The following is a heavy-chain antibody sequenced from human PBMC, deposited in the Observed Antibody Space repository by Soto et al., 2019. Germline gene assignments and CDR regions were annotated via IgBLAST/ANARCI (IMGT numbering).Heavy chain of an antibody. CDR2: IYYSGST. Sequence: SETLSLTCTVSGGSISSSSYYWGWIRQHPGKGLEWIGYIYYSGSTYYNPSLKSRVTISVDTSKNQFSLKLSSVTAADTAVYYCASYKGWISSNWFDPWGQGTLVTVSS. CDR1: GGSISSSSYY. D-gene: IGHD6-19*01. J-gene: IGHJ5*02. V-gene: IGHV4-31*03. CDR3: ASYKGWISSNWFDP.